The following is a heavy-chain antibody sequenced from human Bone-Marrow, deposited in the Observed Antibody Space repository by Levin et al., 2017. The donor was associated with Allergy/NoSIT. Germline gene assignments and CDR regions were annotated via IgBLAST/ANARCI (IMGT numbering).Heavy chain of an antibody. V-gene: IGHV4-34*01. CDR1: GGSLTGYY. J-gene: IGHJ6*02. D-gene: IGHD1/OR15-1a*01. Sequence: GSLRLSCVVSGGSLTGYYWSWIRQSPGKGLEWIGEINHSGRTNYKSSLKSRVTISLDTAKNQFSLNLRSVTAADTAVYYCARGLSSIGEHLWEQSPLPSVWGQGTTVTVSS. CDR2: INHSGRT. CDR3: ARGLSSIGEHLWEQSPLPSV.